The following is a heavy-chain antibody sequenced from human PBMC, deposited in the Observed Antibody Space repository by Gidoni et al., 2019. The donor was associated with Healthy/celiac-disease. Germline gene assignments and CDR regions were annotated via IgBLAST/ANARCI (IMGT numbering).Heavy chain of an antibody. V-gene: IGHV2-5*01. CDR1: GFSLSTSGAG. J-gene: IGHJ5*02. D-gene: IGHD4-4*01. Sequence: QITLKESGPTLVNPTQTLTLTATFSGFSLSTSGAGVGWLRQPPGKALEWLALIYWNDDKRYSPSLKSRLTITKDTSKNQVVLTMTNMDPVDTATYYGALGMTTVTTYNWFDPWGQGTLVTVSS. CDR3: ALGMTTVTTYNWFDP. CDR2: IYWNDDK.